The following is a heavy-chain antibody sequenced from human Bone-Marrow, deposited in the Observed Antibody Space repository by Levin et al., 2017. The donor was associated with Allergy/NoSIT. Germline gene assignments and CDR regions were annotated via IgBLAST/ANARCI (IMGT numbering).Heavy chain of an antibody. V-gene: IGHV3-48*03. J-gene: IGHJ3*01. CDR2: ISSSGTTI. CDR3: ARGGTMMRSGELIVTGAFDV. CDR1: GFTFSGFE. Sequence: SGGSLRLSCASSGFTFSGFEMNWIRQAPGKGLEWVAYISSSGTTIYYTDSVKGRFTISRDNAKNTVYLAMSGLKFEDTAVYYCARGGTMMRSGELIVTGAFDVWGQGTSATVSS. D-gene: IGHD3-16*02.